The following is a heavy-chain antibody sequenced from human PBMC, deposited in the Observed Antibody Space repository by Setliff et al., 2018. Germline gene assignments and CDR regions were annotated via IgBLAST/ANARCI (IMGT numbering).Heavy chain of an antibody. Sequence: LSLTCNVSGASVSSHYWDWIRQPPGKGLEWIGFISYSGITTYNVSLKSRVSISVDTSKNQLSLTLSSVTAADTAVYYCVREGYSEYFQDWGRGTLVTVSS. J-gene: IGHJ1*01. CDR3: VREGYSEYFQD. CDR2: ISYSGIT. D-gene: IGHD1-1*01. CDR1: GASVSSHY. V-gene: IGHV4-59*02.